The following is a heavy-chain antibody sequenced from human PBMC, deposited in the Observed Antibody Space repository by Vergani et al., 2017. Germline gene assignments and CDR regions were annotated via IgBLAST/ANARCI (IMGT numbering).Heavy chain of an antibody. CDR3: ASVAVNSLFWVDP. CDR2: INPNSGGT. D-gene: IGHD6-19*01. Sequence: QVQLVQSGAEVKKPGATVTVSCKASGYTFTGYYMHWVRQAPGQGLEWMGWINPNSGGTNYAQQFQGRVTMTRDTSISTAYMELSRLRSAYTAVYYCASVAVNSLFWVDPWGQGTLVTVSS. J-gene: IGHJ5*02. CDR1: GYTFTGYY. V-gene: IGHV1-2*02.